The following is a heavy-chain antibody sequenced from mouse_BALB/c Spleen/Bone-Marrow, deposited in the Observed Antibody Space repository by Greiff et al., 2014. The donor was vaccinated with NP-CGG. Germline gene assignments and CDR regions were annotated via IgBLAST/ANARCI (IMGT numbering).Heavy chain of an antibody. CDR3: ARGCPGYYAMDY. V-gene: IGHV1-67*01. D-gene: IGHD6-1*01. CDR1: GYTFTEYA. CDR2: ISTYSGNT. Sequence: VKLVESGPELVRPGVSVKISCKGSGYTFTEYAMHWVKQSHAKSLEWIGVISTYSGNTNYNQKFKGKATLTVDKSSSTAFMELARLTSEDSAIYFCARGCPGYYAMDYWGQGTSVTVSS. J-gene: IGHJ4*01.